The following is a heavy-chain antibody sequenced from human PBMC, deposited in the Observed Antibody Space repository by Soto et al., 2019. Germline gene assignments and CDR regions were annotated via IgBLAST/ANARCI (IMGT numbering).Heavy chain of an antibody. Sequence: QVQLVQSGAEVKKPGSSVKVSCKASGGTFSSYTITWVRQAPGQGLEWMGRIIPSLGRANYAQKFQGRVTITADKSTSTAYMELSSLRSEDTAVYYCARLGVNSGYDLWGQGTLVIVSS. CDR3: ARLGVNSGYDL. CDR2: IIPSLGRA. CDR1: GGTFSSYT. D-gene: IGHD5-12*01. V-gene: IGHV1-69*02. J-gene: IGHJ4*02.